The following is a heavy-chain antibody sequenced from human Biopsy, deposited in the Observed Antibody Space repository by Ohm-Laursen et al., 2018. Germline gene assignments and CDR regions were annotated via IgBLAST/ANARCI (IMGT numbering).Heavy chain of an antibody. D-gene: IGHD3-10*01. CDR1: GDSISSDIYY. CDR3: ARRVSGSGRVDP. CDR2: IYNSESTST. Sequence: SETLSLTCTVSGDSISSDIYYWAWIRQPPGRGLEWIGNIYNSESTSTYYNLSLKGRVSISVNTYHNQFSLMLTPVTAADTAVYFCARRVSGSGRVDPWGQGTLVTVSS. V-gene: IGHV4-39*01. J-gene: IGHJ5*02.